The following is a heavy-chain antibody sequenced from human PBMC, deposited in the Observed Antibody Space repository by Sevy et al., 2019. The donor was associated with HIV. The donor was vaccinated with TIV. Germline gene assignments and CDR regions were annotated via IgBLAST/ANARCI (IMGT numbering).Heavy chain of an antibody. V-gene: IGHV3-23*01. CDR3: AKGRYYDSSGYYWFDAFDI. D-gene: IGHD3-22*01. Sequence: GGSLRLSCAASGFTFSSYAMSWVRQAPGKGLEWVSAISGRGGSTYYADSVKGRFTISRDNSKNTLYRQMNSLRAEDTAVYYCAKGRYYDSSGYYWFDAFDIWGQGTMVTVSS. CDR2: ISGRGGST. J-gene: IGHJ3*02. CDR1: GFTFSSYA.